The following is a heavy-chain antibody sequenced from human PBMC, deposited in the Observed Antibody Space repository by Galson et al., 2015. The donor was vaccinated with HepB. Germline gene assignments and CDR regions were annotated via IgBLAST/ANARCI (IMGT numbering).Heavy chain of an antibody. CDR3: ARDPLHGSWDNPRPY. J-gene: IGHJ4*02. CDR1: GFTFSSYA. D-gene: IGHD6-13*01. Sequence: SLRLSCAASGFTFSSYAMHWVRQAPGKGLEYVSAIIYDVGATYYTDSVRGRFTISRDNSKNTLYLQMSSLTAEDTAVYYCARDPLHGSWDNPRPYWGQGTLVTVSS. CDR2: IIYDVGAT. V-gene: IGHV3-64*04.